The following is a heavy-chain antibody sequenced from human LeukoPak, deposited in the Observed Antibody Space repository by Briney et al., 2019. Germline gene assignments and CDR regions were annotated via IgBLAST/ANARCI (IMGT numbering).Heavy chain of an antibody. CDR3: ARSSGRSPNRDYMDV. J-gene: IGHJ6*03. D-gene: IGHD1-14*01. V-gene: IGHV1-46*01. CDR1: GYTFTNYY. CDR2: INPSGGST. Sequence: ASVKVSCKASGYTFTNYYMHWVRQAPGQGLEWMGIINPSGGSTSYAQKFQGRVTMTRDTPTSTVYMELSSLRSEDTAVYYCARSSGRSPNRDYMDVWGKGTTVTISS.